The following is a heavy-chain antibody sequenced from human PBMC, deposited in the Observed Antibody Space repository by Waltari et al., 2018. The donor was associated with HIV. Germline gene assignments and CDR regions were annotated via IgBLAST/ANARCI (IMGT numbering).Heavy chain of an antibody. CDR3: ATMSTIYYFDY. Sequence: EVQLLESGGGLVQPGGSLRLSCAASGFTFSSYAMSWVRQAPGKGLECVSAISGRGGSKYYADSVKGRFTISRDNSKNTLYLQMNSLRAEDTAVYYCATMSTIYYFDYWGQGTLVTVSS. CDR2: ISGRGGSK. J-gene: IGHJ4*02. CDR1: GFTFSSYA. V-gene: IGHV3-23*01.